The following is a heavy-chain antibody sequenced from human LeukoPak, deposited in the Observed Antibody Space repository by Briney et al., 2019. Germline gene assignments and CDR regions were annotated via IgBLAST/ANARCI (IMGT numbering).Heavy chain of an antibody. V-gene: IGHV1-2*02. J-gene: IGHJ5*02. D-gene: IGHD3-10*01. CDR1: GYTFTAYY. CDR3: ARPTLQTLGA. Sequence: ASMKVSCKASGYTFTAYYIHWVRQAPGQGLEWMGWINPNSGDTYYAQKFQGRVTMTRDTSISTAYMELSRLRSDDTAFYYCARPTLQTLGAWGQGTLVTVSS. CDR2: INPNSGDT.